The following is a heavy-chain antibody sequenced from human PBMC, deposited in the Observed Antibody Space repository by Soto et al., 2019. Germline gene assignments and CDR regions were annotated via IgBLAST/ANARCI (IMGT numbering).Heavy chain of an antibody. D-gene: IGHD2-15*01. V-gene: IGHV3-21*01. CDR3: ATTYCSGGYCFSSEY. CDR1: GITFSSYS. CDR2: ITSDSSDM. Sequence: PEGSLRLSCAASGITFSSYSMSWVRQAQGNGLEWGSSITSDSSDMYYADSVKGRFTISRDKGENSLYLQMTSLGAEDTGVYYCATTYCSGGYCFSSEYWGQGVLVTVSS. J-gene: IGHJ4*02.